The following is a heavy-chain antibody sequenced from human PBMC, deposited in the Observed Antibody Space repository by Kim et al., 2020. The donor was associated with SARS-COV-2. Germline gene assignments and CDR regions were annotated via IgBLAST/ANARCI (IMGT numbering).Heavy chain of an antibody. CDR3: ARGPYYDVWSGPFDY. Sequence: GGSLRLSCAASGFTFSSYSMTWVRQAPGKGLEWVSSISSSSSYIYYADSVKGRFTISRNNAKSSLYLQMNSQRAEDTAVYYCARGPYYDVWSGPFDYWGQGSLVTVSS. V-gene: IGHV3-21*01. CDR1: GFTFSSYS. J-gene: IGHJ4*02. D-gene: IGHD3-3*01. CDR2: ISSSSSYI.